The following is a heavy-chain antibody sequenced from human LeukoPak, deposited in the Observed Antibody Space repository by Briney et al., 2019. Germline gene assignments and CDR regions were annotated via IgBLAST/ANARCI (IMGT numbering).Heavy chain of an antibody. V-gene: IGHV4-30-4*01. CDR2: INHSGRT. CDR3: ARYDLGSAMGFTSGHFDY. D-gene: IGHD5-18*01. Sequence: RPSETLSLTCTVSGGSISSGDYYWSWIRQPPGKGLEWIGEINHSGRTNYNPSLKSGVTISVDTSKNQFSLKLSSVTAADTAVYYCARYDLGSAMGFTSGHFDYWGQGTLVTVSS. CDR1: GGSISSGDYY. J-gene: IGHJ4*02.